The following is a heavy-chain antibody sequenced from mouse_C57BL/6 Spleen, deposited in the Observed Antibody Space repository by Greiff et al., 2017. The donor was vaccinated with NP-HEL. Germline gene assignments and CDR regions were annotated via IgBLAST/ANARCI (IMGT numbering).Heavy chain of an antibody. CDR3: ARWVSVAY. J-gene: IGHJ3*01. CDR1: GFNIKDYY. Sequence: EVQLQQSGAELVKPGASVKLSCTASGFNIKDYYMHWVKQRTEQGLEWIGRIDPEDGETKYAPQFQGKATITADTSSNTAYLQLSSLTSEDTAVYYCARWVSVAYWGQGTLVTVSA. CDR2: IDPEDGET. V-gene: IGHV14-2*01.